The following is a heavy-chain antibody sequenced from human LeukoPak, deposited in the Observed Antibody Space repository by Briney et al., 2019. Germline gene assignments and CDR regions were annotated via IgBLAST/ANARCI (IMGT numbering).Heavy chain of an antibody. J-gene: IGHJ6*03. CDR1: GFTVISNY. CDR2: TYSGGRT. V-gene: IGHV3-53*01. D-gene: IGHD3-10*01. CDR3: ARVYYGSGSLHYYYYYMDV. Sequence: PGGSLRLSCAASGFTVISNYMTWVRQAPGKGLEWVSVTYSGGRTYYADSVMGRFTISRDNSKNTLYLQMNSLRAEDTAVYHCARVYYGSGSLHYYYYYMDVWGKGTTVTISS.